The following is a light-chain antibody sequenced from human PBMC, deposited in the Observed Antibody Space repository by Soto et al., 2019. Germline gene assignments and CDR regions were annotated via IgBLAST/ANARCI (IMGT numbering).Light chain of an antibody. J-gene: IGKJ5*01. CDR3: QQSFTTPS. CDR1: RSVSSY. Sequence: ELVLPQYPYTLSLSPGESSTLSCISTRSVSSYLAWYQQKPGQAPRLLFYGASTGATGLPARFSGSGSGTEFTLTISSLQPEDFATYYCQQSFTTPSSGQGTRLEIK. CDR2: GAS. V-gene: IGKV3-15*01.